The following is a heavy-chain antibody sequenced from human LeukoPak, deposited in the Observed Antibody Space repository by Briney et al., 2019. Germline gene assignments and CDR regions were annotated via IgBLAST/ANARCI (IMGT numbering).Heavy chain of an antibody. CDR1: AFTFSNYW. Sequence: GGSLRLSCAASAFTFSNYWMSWVRQSPGKGLEWVANMKEDGGEINYVDSVEGRFTISRDNAKNSLYLQMNSLRAEDTAVYYCATSGYSSSWGAFDIWGQGTMVTVSS. CDR2: MKEDGGEI. D-gene: IGHD6-13*01. V-gene: IGHV3-7*01. CDR3: ATSGYSSSWGAFDI. J-gene: IGHJ3*02.